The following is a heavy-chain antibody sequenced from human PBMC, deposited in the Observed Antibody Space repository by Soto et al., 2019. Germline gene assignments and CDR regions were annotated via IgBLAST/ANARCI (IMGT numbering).Heavy chain of an antibody. D-gene: IGHD4-4*01. CDR2: VHPNSGGT. V-gene: IGHV1-2*02. Sequence: QVHLVQSGAEVKQPGASVKVSCKASGYTFSVYHMHWVRQAPGQGLEWMGWVHPNSGGTNYAQSFEGRVTKPRDTSINTAYTELSRLTSDDTAVYYCAKELQRGMDVWGQGTTVTVSS. CDR3: AKELQRGMDV. CDR1: GYTFSVYH. J-gene: IGHJ6*02.